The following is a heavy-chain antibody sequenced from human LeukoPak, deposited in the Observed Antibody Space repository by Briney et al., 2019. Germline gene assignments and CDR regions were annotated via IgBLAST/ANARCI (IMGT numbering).Heavy chain of an antibody. J-gene: IGHJ4*02. CDR2: TYCRSKWYN. CDR1: GDSVSSNSAA. D-gene: IGHD3-16*02. CDR3: ARGYDYVWGSYRYTSFDY. Sequence: SQTLSLTCAISGDSVSSNSAAWSWIRQSPSRGLEWLGRTYCRSKWYNDYAVSVKSRITINPDTSKNQFSLQLNSVTPEDTAVYYCARGYDYVWGSYRYTSFDYWGQGTLVTVSS. V-gene: IGHV6-1*01.